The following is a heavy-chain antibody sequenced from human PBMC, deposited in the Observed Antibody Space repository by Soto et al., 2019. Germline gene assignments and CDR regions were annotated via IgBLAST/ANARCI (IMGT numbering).Heavy chain of an antibody. Sequence: QVQLVQSGAEVKKPGSSVKVSCKASGGTFSSYTISWVRQAPGQGLEWMGRIIPILGIANYAQKFQGRVTITADKSASTAYMELSSLRSEDTAVYYGARLSGFGENWFDPWGQGTLVTVSS. D-gene: IGHD3-10*01. CDR3: ARLSGFGENWFDP. CDR1: GGTFSSYT. CDR2: IIPILGIA. V-gene: IGHV1-69*02. J-gene: IGHJ5*02.